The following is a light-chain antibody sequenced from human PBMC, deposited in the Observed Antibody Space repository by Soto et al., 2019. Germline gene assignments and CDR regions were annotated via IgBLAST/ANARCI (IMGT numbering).Light chain of an antibody. CDR1: QTVNTR. CDR2: DAS. Sequence: DIQMTQSPSTLSASVGDGVTITCRASQTVNTRLAWYQQKPEKAPKVLIFDASSLKTGVPSRFSGSGSGTEFTLTISILQPDDFATYYCQQYDSYSSGPFGQGTKVDI. V-gene: IGKV1-5*01. CDR3: QQYDSYSSGP. J-gene: IGKJ1*01.